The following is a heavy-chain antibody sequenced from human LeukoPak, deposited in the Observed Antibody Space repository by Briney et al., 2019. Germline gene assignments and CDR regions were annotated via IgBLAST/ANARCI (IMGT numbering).Heavy chain of an antibody. J-gene: IGHJ3*02. CDR1: GGTFSSYA. CDR3: ARDLRYCSSTSCYDAFDI. V-gene: IGHV1-69*05. Sequence: SVKVSCKASGGTFSSYAISWVRQAPGQGLEWMGGIIPIFGTANYAQKFQGRVTITTDESTSTAYMELSSLRSEDTAVYYCARDLRYCSSTSCYDAFDIWGQGTMVTVSS. D-gene: IGHD2-2*01. CDR2: IIPIFGTA.